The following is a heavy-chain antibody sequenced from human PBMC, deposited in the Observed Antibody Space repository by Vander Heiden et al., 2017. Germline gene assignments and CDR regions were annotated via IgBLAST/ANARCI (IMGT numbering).Heavy chain of an antibody. J-gene: IGHJ6*02. Sequence: QVQLQESGPGLVKPSETLSLTCTVSGGPISSYYWRWIRQPAGKGLEWIGRIYTSGSTNYNPSLKSRVTMSVDTSKNQFSLKLSSVTAADTAVYYCARDSYYDFWSGGYYYYYGMDVWGQGTTVTVSS. CDR2: IYTSGST. CDR3: ARDSYYDFWSGGYYYYYGMDV. D-gene: IGHD3-3*01. CDR1: GGPISSYY. V-gene: IGHV4-4*07.